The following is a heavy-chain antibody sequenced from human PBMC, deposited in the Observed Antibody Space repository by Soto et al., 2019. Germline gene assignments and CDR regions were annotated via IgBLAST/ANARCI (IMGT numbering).Heavy chain of an antibody. CDR3: ARDRYYGSGSYYRYYYYYGMDV. J-gene: IGHJ6*02. CDR2: INPKNGAT. Sequence: ASVKVSCKASGYSFTGYSMHWVRQAPGQGLEWMGWINPKNGATNYARKFQGWVTMIRDTSISTVYMELSSLRSEDTAVYYCARDRYYGSGSYYRYYYYYGMDVWGQGTTVTVSS. V-gene: IGHV1-2*04. CDR1: GYSFTGYS. D-gene: IGHD3-10*01.